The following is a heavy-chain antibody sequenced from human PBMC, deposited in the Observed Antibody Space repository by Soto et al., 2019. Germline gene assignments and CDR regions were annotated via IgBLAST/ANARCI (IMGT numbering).Heavy chain of an antibody. J-gene: IGHJ4*02. CDR1: SGSFSGYY. CDR3: ARAPKVSGSSQTRPDF. CDR2: ISQSGNT. D-gene: IGHD6-6*01. V-gene: IGHV4-34*01. Sequence: SETLSLTCSVYSGSFSGYYWSWIRQPPGKGLEWIGEISQSGNTNYSPSLKSRVSISIDTSMKQFSLNLASVSAADTAVYYCARAPKVSGSSQTRPDFWGQGTLVTVSS.